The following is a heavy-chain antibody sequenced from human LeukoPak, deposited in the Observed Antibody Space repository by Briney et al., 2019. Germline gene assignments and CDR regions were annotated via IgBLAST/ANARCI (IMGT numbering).Heavy chain of an antibody. D-gene: IGHD4-11*01. CDR1: GFTVSSNY. CDR3: ARDSAATVIPLFDY. J-gene: IGHJ4*02. V-gene: IGHV3-66*02. Sequence: PGGSLRLSCAASGFTVSSNYMGWVRQAPGKGLEWVSVIYSGGSTYYADSVKGRFTISRDNSKNTLYLQMNSLRAEDTAVYYCARDSAATVIPLFDYWGQGTLVTVSS. CDR2: IYSGGST.